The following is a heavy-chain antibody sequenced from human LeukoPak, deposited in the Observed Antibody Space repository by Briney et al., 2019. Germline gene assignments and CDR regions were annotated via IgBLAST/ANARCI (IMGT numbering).Heavy chain of an antibody. CDR1: GFTFSTFA. D-gene: IGHD4-11*01. Sequence: GGSLRLSCAASGFTFSTFAMIWVRQPPGEGLEWVSSIFPSGGEIHYADSVRGRFTISRDNSRNKIYLQMNSLRAEDTAVYYCAKDPTTVLTGWYFDLWGRGTLVSVSS. CDR2: IFPSGGEI. V-gene: IGHV3-23*01. J-gene: IGHJ2*01. CDR3: AKDPTTVLTGWYFDL.